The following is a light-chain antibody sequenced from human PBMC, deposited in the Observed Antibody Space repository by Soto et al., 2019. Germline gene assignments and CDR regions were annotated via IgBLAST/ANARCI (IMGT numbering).Light chain of an antibody. CDR3: QQRSNWPVT. CDR1: QSVSSY. Sequence: EIVLTQSPAILSLSPGERATLSCRASQSVSSYLAWYQQKPGQAPRLLIYDASNRATGIPARFSGSGSGTDFTLTISSLEPEDFAVYYCQQRSNWPVTFGPGTKVDIK. V-gene: IGKV3-11*01. CDR2: DAS. J-gene: IGKJ3*01.